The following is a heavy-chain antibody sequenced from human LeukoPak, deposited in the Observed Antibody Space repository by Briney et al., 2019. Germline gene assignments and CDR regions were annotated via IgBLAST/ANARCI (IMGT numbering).Heavy chain of an antibody. Sequence: SVKVSCKASGGTFSSYAISWVRQAPGQGLEWMGGIIPIFGTANYAQKFQGRVTVTADKSTNTVYMDLSSLRSEDTAVYYCARDIVGPQDWLIGYFDSWGQGTLVTVSS. CDR1: GGTFSSYA. CDR2: IIPIFGTA. CDR3: ARDIVGPQDWLIGYFDS. D-gene: IGHD3/OR15-3a*01. J-gene: IGHJ4*02. V-gene: IGHV1-69*06.